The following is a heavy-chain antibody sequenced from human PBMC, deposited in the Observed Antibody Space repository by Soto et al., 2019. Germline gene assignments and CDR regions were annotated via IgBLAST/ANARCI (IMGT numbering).Heavy chain of an antibody. D-gene: IGHD2-15*01. CDR2: IYPGDSDT. CDR1: GYSFTSYW. CDR3: SRHLYNKANGNLFVAL. V-gene: IGHV5-51*01. Sequence: GESLKISCTGSGYSFTSYWIGWVRQMPGKGLEWMGLIYPGDSDTRYSPSFQGQVTISADKSISTAYLKWSSMKASDTAIYYCSRHLYNKANGNLFVALWGQGTPVTVSS. J-gene: IGHJ4*02.